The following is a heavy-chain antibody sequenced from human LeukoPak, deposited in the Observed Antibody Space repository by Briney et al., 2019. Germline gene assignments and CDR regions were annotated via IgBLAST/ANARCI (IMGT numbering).Heavy chain of an antibody. CDR3: ARDPWGGDIVVVPAAIPDP. Sequence: ASVKVSCKASVYTFTDYYIHWVRQAPGQGLEWMGRINPNSGGTNYAQKFQGRVTMTRDTSISTAYMELSRLRSDDTAVFYCARDPWGGDIVVVPAAIPDPWGQGTLVTVSS. CDR1: VYTFTDYY. J-gene: IGHJ5*02. CDR2: INPNSGGT. D-gene: IGHD2-2*01. V-gene: IGHV1-2*06.